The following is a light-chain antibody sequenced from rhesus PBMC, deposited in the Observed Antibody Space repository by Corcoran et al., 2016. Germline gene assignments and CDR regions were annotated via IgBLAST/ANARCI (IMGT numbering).Light chain of an antibody. CDR3: QQDYSWPLT. Sequence: EIVMTQSPATLSLSPGERATLSCSASQSVSSSLAWYQPKPGQAPKLLIYGASRRATGIPDRFSGSEAGTEFTLPISSLGPEDVGVYYCQQDYSWPLTFGGGAKVELK. CDR2: GAS. CDR1: QSVSSS. J-gene: IGKJ4*01. V-gene: IGKV3-42*01.